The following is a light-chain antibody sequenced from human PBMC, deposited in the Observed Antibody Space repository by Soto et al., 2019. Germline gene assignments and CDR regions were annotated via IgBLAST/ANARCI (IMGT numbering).Light chain of an antibody. CDR3: QQSYSTPFT. J-gene: IGKJ3*01. V-gene: IGKV1-39*01. Sequence: DIQMTQSPSSLSASVGDRVTITCRASRSISSYLNWYQQKPGKAPKLLIYAASSLQSGVPSRFSGSGSGTDFTLTISSLQPEDFATYYCQQSYSTPFTFGPGTKV. CDR1: RSISSY. CDR2: AAS.